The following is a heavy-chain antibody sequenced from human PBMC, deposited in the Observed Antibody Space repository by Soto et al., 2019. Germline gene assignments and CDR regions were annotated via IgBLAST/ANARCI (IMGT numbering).Heavy chain of an antibody. V-gene: IGHV5-51*01. D-gene: IGHD2-2*01. Sequence: GEALKISSNASRYSFTSYWIGWVRQMPGKGLEWMGIIYPGNSDTRYSPSFQGQVTVSAHKSISTAYPQCGSLKSSDTAMYYCARHGVVVPAARRGYYYYYGMDVWGQGTTVTVS. CDR3: ARHGVVVPAARRGYYYYYGMDV. CDR2: IYPGNSDT. J-gene: IGHJ6*02. CDR1: RYSFTSYW.